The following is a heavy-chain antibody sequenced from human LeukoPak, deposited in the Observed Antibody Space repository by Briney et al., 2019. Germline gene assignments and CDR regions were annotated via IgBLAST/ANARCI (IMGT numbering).Heavy chain of an antibody. CDR3: ARDPGLTTDYYYMDV. D-gene: IGHD1-1*01. CDR2: INPTTGST. V-gene: IGHV1-46*01. CDR1: GYIFTGYY. Sequence: ASVKVSCKASGYIFTGYYMHWVRQAPGQRLEWLGIINPTTGSTTYAQKFQGRVTMTRDMSTGTVYMEVSSLRSEDTAVYYCARDPGLTTDYYYMDVWGKGTTVTVSS. J-gene: IGHJ6*03.